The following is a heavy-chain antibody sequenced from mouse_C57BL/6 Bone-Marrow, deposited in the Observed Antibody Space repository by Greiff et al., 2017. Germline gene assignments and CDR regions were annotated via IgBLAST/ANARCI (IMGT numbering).Heavy chain of an antibody. V-gene: IGHV1-72*01. CDR1: GYTFTSYW. CDR3: ARCSYYYGSSYVFDV. Sequence: QVQLKQPGAELVKPGASVKLSCKASGYTFTSYWMHWVKQRPGRGLEWIGRIDPNSGGTKYNEKFKSKATLTVDKPSSTAYMQLSSLTSEDSAVYYCARCSYYYGSSYVFDVWGTGTTVTVSS. CDR2: IDPNSGGT. J-gene: IGHJ1*03. D-gene: IGHD1-1*01.